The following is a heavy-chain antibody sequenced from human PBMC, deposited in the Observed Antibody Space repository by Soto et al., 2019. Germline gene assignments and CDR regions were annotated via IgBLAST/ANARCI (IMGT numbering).Heavy chain of an antibody. J-gene: IGHJ4*02. CDR2: IIPIFGTA. CDR3: ARVSIAAYALDY. V-gene: IGHV1-69*06. CDR1: GGTFSSYA. Sequence: SVKVSCKAFGGTFSSYAISWGRQAPGQGLEWMGGIIPIFGTANYAQKFQGRVTITADKSTSTAYMELSSLRSEDTAVYYCARVSIAAYALDYWGQGTLVTVSS. D-gene: IGHD6-6*01.